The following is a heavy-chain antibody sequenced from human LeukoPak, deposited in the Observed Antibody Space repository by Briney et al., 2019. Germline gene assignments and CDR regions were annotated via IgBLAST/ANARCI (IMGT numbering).Heavy chain of an antibody. J-gene: IGHJ4*02. Sequence: SQTLSLTCANSGDSVSTNSGAWNWIRQSPSRGLEWLGRTYYRSKWSYDYAVSMKSRISISPDTPKNQFSLQLNSVTPEDTAVYYCARGGIGYCSTTSCYFDSWGQGTLVTVSS. CDR3: ARGGIGYCSTTSCYFDS. CDR2: TYYRSKWSY. CDR1: GDSVSTNSGA. V-gene: IGHV6-1*01. D-gene: IGHD2-2*01.